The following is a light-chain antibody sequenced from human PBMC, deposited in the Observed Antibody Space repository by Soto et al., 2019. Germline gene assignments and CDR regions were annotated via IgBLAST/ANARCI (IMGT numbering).Light chain of an antibody. CDR2: GAS. Sequence: EIVLMQSPGTLSLSPGERATLSCRASQSVSSSYLAWYQQKPGQAPRLLIYGASSRATGIPDRFSGSGSGTDFTLTISRLEPEDFAVYYCQQYGSSSTWTFGQGTKVDIK. J-gene: IGKJ1*01. CDR3: QQYGSSSTWT. CDR1: QSVSSSY. V-gene: IGKV3-20*01.